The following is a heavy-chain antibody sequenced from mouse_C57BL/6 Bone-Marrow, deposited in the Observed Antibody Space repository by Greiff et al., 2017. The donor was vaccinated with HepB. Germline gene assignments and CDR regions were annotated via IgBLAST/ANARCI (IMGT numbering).Heavy chain of an antibody. D-gene: IGHD2-5*01. Sequence: EVHLVESGPELVKPGASVKISCKASGYTFTDYYINWVKQSHGKSLEWIGDINPNNGGTSYNQKFKGKATLTVDKSSSTAYMELRSLTSEDSAVYYCAGYSNYFFAYWGQGTLVTVSA. CDR1: GYTFTDYY. V-gene: IGHV1-26*01. J-gene: IGHJ3*01. CDR3: AGYSNYFFAY. CDR2: INPNNGGT.